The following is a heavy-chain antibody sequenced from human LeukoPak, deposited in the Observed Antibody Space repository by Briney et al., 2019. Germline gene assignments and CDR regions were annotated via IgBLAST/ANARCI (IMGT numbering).Heavy chain of an antibody. V-gene: IGHV3-30-3*01. Sequence: PGRSLRLSCAASGFTFSSYAMHWVRQAPSKGLEWVAVISYDGSNKYYADSVKGRFTISRDNSKNTLYLQMNSLRAEDTAVYYCARDEGLSWGQGTLVTVSS. CDR2: ISYDGSNK. CDR3: ARDEGLS. J-gene: IGHJ4*02. CDR1: GFTFSSYA. D-gene: IGHD3-16*02.